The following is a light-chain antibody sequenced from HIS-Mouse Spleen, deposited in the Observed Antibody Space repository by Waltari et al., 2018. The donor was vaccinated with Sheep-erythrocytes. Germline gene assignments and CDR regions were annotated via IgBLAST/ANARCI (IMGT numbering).Light chain of an antibody. CDR3: CSYAGSSTPWV. CDR1: SSDVGSYNL. Sequence: QSALTQPASVSGSPGQSITISCTGTSSDVGSYNLVSWYQQHPGKAPKLMISEGSKRTSGVSNSFSGSKSGNTASVTIPGLEAEDEADYYCCSYAGSSTPWVFGGGTKLTVL. V-gene: IGLV2-23*01. CDR2: EGS. J-gene: IGLJ3*02.